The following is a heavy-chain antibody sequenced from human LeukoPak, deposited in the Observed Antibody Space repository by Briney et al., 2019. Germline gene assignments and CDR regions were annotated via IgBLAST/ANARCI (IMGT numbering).Heavy chain of an antibody. V-gene: IGHV3-23*01. Sequence: GRSLRLSCAASGFTFDDYAMHWVRQAPGKGLEWVSAISGSGGSTYYADSVKGRFTISRDNSKNTLYLQMNSLRAEDTAVYYCAKDGGSYYYYYYYMDVWGKGTTVTVSS. D-gene: IGHD1-26*01. CDR2: ISGSGGST. CDR3: AKDGGSYYYYYYYMDV. J-gene: IGHJ6*03. CDR1: GFTFDDYA.